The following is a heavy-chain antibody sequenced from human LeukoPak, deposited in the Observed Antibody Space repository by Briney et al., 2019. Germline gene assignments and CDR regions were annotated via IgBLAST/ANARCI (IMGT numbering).Heavy chain of an antibody. CDR3: AKDLIAATHDY. CDR2: TSARGGST. CDR1: GFTFSSYA. Sequence: GGSLRLSCAASGFTFSSYAMSWVRQAPGKGLEWVSSTSARGGSTYYADSVKGRFTISRDNSKNTLYLQMNSLRAEDTAVYYCAKDLIAATHDYWGQGTLVTVSS. V-gene: IGHV3-23*01. J-gene: IGHJ4*02. D-gene: IGHD2-15*01.